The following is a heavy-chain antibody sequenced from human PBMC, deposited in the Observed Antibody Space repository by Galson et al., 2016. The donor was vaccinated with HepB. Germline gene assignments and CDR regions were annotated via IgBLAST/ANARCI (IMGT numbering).Heavy chain of an antibody. D-gene: IGHD5-18*01. CDR2: IDPSGPYT. CDR3: ARHYNYGYAY. J-gene: IGHJ4*02. Sequence: QSGAEVKKPGESLRISCRGSGYRFTDYWITWVRQMPGRGLEWLGTIDPSGPYTNYNPSFQGHVTISAAKSISTAYLQCSSLKASDTVMYYCARHYNYGYAYWGQGALVTVSS. V-gene: IGHV5-10-1*01. CDR1: GYRFTDYW.